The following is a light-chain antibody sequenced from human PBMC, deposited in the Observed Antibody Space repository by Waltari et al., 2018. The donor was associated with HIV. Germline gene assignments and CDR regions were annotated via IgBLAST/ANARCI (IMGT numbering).Light chain of an antibody. V-gene: IGLV2-14*03. CDR1: SSDIGGSNY. CDR2: DVT. CDR3: SSYRSTAVV. J-gene: IGLJ2*01. Sequence: QSALTQPASVSGSPGQSLTIPCTGTSSDIGGSNYVSWYQQHTGKAPKLMIYDVTNRPSGVSNRFSGSKSGNTAALTISGLQAEDEADYYCSSYRSTAVVFGGGTKLTVL.